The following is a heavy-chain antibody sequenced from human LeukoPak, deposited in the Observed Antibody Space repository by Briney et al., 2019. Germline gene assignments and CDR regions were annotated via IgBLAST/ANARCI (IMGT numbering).Heavy chain of an antibody. D-gene: IGHD1-26*01. V-gene: IGHV7-4-1*02. CDR2: INTNTGNP. J-gene: IGHJ3*02. CDR3: ARVVIVGATNVYDSFYI. Sequence: ASVKVSCKASGYTFTSYAMNWVRQAPGQGLEWMGWINTNTGNPTYAQGFTGRFVFSLDTSVSTAYLQISSLKAEGTALYYCARVVIVGATNVYDSFYIWGQGKMVTVSS. CDR1: GYTFTSYA.